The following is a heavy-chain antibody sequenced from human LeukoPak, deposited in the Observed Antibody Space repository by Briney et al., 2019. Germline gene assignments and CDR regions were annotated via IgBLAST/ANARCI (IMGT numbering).Heavy chain of an antibody. CDR2: IKQDGSEK. CDR3: ARDSRFGELLLFDY. J-gene: IGHJ4*02. CDR1: GFTFSSYW. Sequence: PGGSLRLSCAASGFTFSSYWMSWVRQAPGKGLEWVANIKQDGSEKYYVDSVKGRFTISRDNAKNSLYLQMNSLRAEDTAVYYCARDSRFGELLLFDYWGQGTLVTVSS. V-gene: IGHV3-7*01. D-gene: IGHD3-10*01.